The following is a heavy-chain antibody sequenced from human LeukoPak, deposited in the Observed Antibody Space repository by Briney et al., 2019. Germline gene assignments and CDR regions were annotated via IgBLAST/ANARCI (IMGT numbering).Heavy chain of an antibody. CDR3: ARGAPHVVVPAAIHYYGMDV. V-gene: IGHV3-21*01. Sequence: GGALRLSCAASGVTVRSCRMNWVGEAPGKGLEWVSSISSSSSYIYYADSVKGRFTISRDNAKNSLYLQMNSLRAEDTAVYYGARGAPHVVVPAAIHYYGMDVWGQGTTVTVSS. CDR1: GVTVRSCR. J-gene: IGHJ6*02. CDR2: ISSSSSYI. D-gene: IGHD2-2*01.